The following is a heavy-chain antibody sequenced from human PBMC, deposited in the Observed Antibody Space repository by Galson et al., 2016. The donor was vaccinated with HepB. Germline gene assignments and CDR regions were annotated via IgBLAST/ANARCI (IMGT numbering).Heavy chain of an antibody. D-gene: IGHD5-12*01. CDR1: GYTFTNYW. V-gene: IGHV5-51*01. Sequence: QSGAEVKKPGESLKISCKGSGYTFTNYWIGWVRQMPGKGLEWMGIIYPDDSDTRYSPSFQGQVTISADKSVNTASLQWSSLKASDTAIYYCARHRGYNGYDGELDSWGQGTLVTVSS. J-gene: IGHJ5*01. CDR3: ARHRGYNGYDGELDS. CDR2: IYPDDSDT.